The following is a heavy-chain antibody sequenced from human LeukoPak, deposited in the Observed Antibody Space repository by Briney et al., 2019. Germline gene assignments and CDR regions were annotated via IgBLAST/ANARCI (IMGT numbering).Heavy chain of an antibody. V-gene: IGHV4-4*07. Sequence: PSETLSLTCTVSGGSISSYYWSWIRQPAGKGLEWIGRIYTSGSTNYNPSLKSRVTMSVDTSKNQFSLKLSSVTAADTAVYYCARDGDSSGYYYLEAFDIWGQGTMVTVSS. D-gene: IGHD3-22*01. CDR3: ARDGDSSGYYYLEAFDI. CDR2: IYTSGST. J-gene: IGHJ3*02. CDR1: GGSISSYY.